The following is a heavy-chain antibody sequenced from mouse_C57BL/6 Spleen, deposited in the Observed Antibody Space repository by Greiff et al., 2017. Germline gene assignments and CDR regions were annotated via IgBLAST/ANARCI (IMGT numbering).Heavy chain of an antibody. CDR1: GYTFTSYW. CDR2: IDPSDSYT. J-gene: IGHJ3*01. D-gene: IGHD2-2*01. Sequence: VQLQQPGAELVMPGASVKLSCKASGYTFTSYWMHWVKQRPGQGLEWIGEIDPSDSYTNYNQKFKGKSTLTVDKSSSTAYMQLSSLTSEDSAVYYCARPSTMVTRAWFAYWGQGTLVTVSA. CDR3: ARPSTMVTRAWFAY. V-gene: IGHV1-69*01.